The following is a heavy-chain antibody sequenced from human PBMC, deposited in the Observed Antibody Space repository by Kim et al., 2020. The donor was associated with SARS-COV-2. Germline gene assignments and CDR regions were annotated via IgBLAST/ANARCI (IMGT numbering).Heavy chain of an antibody. CDR3: ARGRPYGIAAAGTIKPRWFDP. D-gene: IGHD6-13*01. CDR2: TNHSGST. J-gene: IGHJ5*02. Sequence: SETLSLTCAVYGGSFSGYYWSWIRQPPGKGLEWIGETNHSGSTNYNPSLKSRVTISVDTSKNQFSLKLSSVTAADTAVYYCARGRPYGIAAAGTIKPRWFDPWGQGTLVTVSS. V-gene: IGHV4-34*01. CDR1: GGSFSGYY.